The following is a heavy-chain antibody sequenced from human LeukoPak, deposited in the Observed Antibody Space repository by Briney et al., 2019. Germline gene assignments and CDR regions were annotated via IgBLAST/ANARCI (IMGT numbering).Heavy chain of an antibody. Sequence: GGSLRLSCAASGFTFSSYPMIWVRQAPGKGLECISYISSSGDTTHYADSVKGRFTFSRDNAKNSLYLQMNSLRAEDTAVYYCARVWGDYSNTDYWGQGTLVTVSS. CDR1: GFTFSSYP. D-gene: IGHD4-11*01. CDR2: ISSSGDTT. CDR3: ARVWGDYSNTDY. V-gene: IGHV3-48*01. J-gene: IGHJ4*02.